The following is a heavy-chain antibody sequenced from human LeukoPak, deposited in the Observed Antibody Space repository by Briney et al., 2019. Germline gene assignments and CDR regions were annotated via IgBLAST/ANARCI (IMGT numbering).Heavy chain of an antibody. D-gene: IGHD3-22*01. J-gene: IGHJ4*02. Sequence: SLRLSCAASGFTFDDYAMHWVRQAPGKGLEWVSGISWNSGSIGYADSVRGRFTISRDNAKNSLYLQMNSLRAEDTAVFYCARFAMIGGYYFDYWGQGTLVTVSS. V-gene: IGHV3-9*01. CDR1: GFTFDDYA. CDR2: ISWNSGSI. CDR3: ARFAMIGGYYFDY.